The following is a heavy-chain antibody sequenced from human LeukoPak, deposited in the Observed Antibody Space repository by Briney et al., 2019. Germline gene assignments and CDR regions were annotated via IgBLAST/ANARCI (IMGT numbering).Heavy chain of an antibody. D-gene: IGHD2-2*02. CDR2: LYTSGST. V-gene: IGHV4-61*02. CDR1: GGSVTSGSYY. J-gene: IGHJ3*02. CDR3: ARDSSHDPISDSLDHGAFDI. Sequence: PSETLSLTCTVSGGSVTSGSYYWNWMRQPAGKGLERIGRLYTSGSTNYNSSLKSRVTMSLDPSKSHFSLKLRTVTAADTAVYYCARDSSHDPISDSLDHGAFDIWGQGTMVTVSS.